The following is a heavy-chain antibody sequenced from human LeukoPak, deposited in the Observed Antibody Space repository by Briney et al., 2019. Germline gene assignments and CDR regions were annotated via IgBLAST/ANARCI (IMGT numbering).Heavy chain of an antibody. CDR3: ARISKTDAFDI. CDR1: GFTFSSHD. J-gene: IGHJ3*02. CDR2: IDTAGDT. D-gene: IGHD4-11*01. V-gene: IGHV3-13*01. Sequence: GGSLRLSCAASGFTFSSHDMHWVRQAAGKGLEWVSAIDTAGDTYYPGSVKGRFTISRENAKNSLYLQMNSLRAGDTAVYYCARISKTDAFDIWGQGTMVTVFS.